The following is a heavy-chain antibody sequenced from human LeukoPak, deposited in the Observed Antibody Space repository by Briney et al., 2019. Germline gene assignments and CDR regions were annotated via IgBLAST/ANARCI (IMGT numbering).Heavy chain of an antibody. Sequence: SETLSLTCTVSGDSISSSGYYWGWIRQPPGKGLEWIGIIHFSGTTYYNPSRKSRATISVDTSKNQFSLKVTSVTAADTAVYYCARFRGVVSSSLLDFWGQGTLVTVSS. J-gene: IGHJ4*02. V-gene: IGHV4-39*01. CDR3: ARFRGVVSSSLLDF. CDR2: IHFSGTT. CDR1: GDSISSSGYY. D-gene: IGHD3-10*01.